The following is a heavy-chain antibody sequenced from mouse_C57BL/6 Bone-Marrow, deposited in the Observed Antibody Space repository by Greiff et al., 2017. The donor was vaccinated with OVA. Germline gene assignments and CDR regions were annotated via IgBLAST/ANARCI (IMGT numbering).Heavy chain of an antibody. CDR1: GYTFTSYW. V-gene: IGHV1-52*01. CDR2: IDPSDSET. J-gene: IGHJ4*01. CDR3: ARTAQATGAMDY. D-gene: IGHD3-2*02. Sequence: QVHVKQPGAELVRPGSSVKLSCKASGYTFTSYWMHWVKQRPIQGLEWIGNIDPSDSETHYNQKFKDKATLTVDKSSSTAYMQLSSLTSEDSAVYYCARTAQATGAMDYWGQGTSVTVSS.